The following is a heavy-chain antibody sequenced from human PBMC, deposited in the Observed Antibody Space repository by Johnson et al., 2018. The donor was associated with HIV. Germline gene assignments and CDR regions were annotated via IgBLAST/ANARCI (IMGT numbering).Heavy chain of an antibody. CDR2: IKEDGSED. Sequence: MQLVESGGGLVQPGGSLRLSCAASGFTFSNYWMSWVRQAPGKGLEWVANIKEDGSEDYYVDSLKGRFTISRDNAQNLLYLQMNSLRAEDTAVYYCARNLLKWELQVDAFDIWGQGTMVTVSS. CDR3: ARNLLKWELQVDAFDI. V-gene: IGHV3-7*05. J-gene: IGHJ3*02. CDR1: GFTFSNYW. D-gene: IGHD1-26*01.